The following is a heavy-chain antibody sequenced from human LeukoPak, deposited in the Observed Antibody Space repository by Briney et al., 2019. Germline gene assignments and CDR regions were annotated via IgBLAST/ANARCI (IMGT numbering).Heavy chain of an antibody. V-gene: IGHV3-13*01. D-gene: IGHD3-22*01. J-gene: IGHJ6*02. CDR3: ARGPLMEPSGYTYYYYYGMDV. Sequence: PGGSLRLSCAASGFTFSSYDMHWVRQATGKGREWVSAIGTAGDTYYPGSVKGRFTISRENAKNSLYLQMNSLRAEDTAVYYCARGPLMEPSGYTYYYYYGMDVWGQGTTVTVSS. CDR1: GFTFSSYD. CDR2: IGTAGDT.